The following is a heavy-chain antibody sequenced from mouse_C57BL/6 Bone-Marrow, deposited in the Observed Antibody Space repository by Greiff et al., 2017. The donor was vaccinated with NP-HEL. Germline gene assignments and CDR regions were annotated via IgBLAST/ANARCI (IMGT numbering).Heavy chain of an antibody. V-gene: IGHV14-3*01. D-gene: IGHD1-1*01. Sequence: VHVKQSVAELVRPGASVKLSCTASGFNIKNTYMHWVKQRPEQGLEWIGRIDPANGNTKYAPKLQGKATITAGTSSNTAYLQLSSLTSEDTAIYCCARGGFYYYGSSPAWFAYWGQGTLVTVSA. CDR2: IDPANGNT. CDR3: ARGGFYYYGSSPAWFAY. CDR1: GFNIKNTY. J-gene: IGHJ3*01.